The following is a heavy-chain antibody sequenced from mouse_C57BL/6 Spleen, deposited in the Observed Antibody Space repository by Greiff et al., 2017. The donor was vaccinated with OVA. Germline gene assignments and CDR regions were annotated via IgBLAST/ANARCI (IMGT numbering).Heavy chain of an antibody. CDR1: GYTFTSYW. D-gene: IGHD1-3*01. CDR3: ARMEGKEAY. V-gene: IGHV1-59*01. J-gene: IGHJ3*01. CDR2: IDPSDSYT. Sequence: QVQLQQPGAELVRPGTSVKLSCKASGYTFTSYWMHWVKQRPGQGLEWIGVIDPSDSYTNYNQKFKGKATLTVDTSSSTAYMQLSSLTSEDSAVYYCARMEGKEAYWGQGTLVTVSA.